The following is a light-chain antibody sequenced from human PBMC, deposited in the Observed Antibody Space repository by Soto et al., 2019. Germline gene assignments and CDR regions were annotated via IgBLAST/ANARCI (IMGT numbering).Light chain of an antibody. Sequence: VLTQSPGTLSLSPGERATLSCRASQSVSNSYLAWYQQKPGQGPRLLIYDASSRATGIPDRFSGSASGTDSTLTISRLEPEDFAVYYCQQYAGSPSTFGQGTKVDIK. CDR1: QSVSNSY. CDR3: QQYAGSPST. J-gene: IGKJ1*01. V-gene: IGKV3-20*01. CDR2: DAS.